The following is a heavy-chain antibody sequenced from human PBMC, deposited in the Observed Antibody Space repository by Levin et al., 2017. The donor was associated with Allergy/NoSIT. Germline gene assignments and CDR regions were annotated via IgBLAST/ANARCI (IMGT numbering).Heavy chain of an antibody. CDR2: INHSGST. CDR1: GGSFSGYY. V-gene: IGHV4-34*01. CDR3: ARPTYSSGWS. J-gene: IGHJ4*02. Sequence: SETLSLTCAVYGGSFSGYYWSWIRQPPGKGLEWIGEINHSGSTNYNPSLKSRVTISVDTSKNQFSLKLSSVTAADTAVYYCARPTYSSGWSWGQGTLVTVSS. D-gene: IGHD6-19*01.